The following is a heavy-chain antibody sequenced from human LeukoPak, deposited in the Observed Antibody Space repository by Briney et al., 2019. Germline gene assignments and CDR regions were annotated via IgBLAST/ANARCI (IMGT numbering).Heavy chain of an antibody. CDR2: FDPEDGET. J-gene: IGHJ3*02. D-gene: IGHD3-3*01. V-gene: IGHV1-24*01. CDR3: ANLGGFWSPVKDAFDI. Sequence: ASVKVSCKVSGYTLTELSMHWVRQAPGKGLEWMGGFDPEDGETIYAQKFQGRVTMTEDTSTDTAYMELSSLRSEDTAVYYCANLGGFWSPVKDAFDIWGQGTMVTVSS. CDR1: GYTLTELS.